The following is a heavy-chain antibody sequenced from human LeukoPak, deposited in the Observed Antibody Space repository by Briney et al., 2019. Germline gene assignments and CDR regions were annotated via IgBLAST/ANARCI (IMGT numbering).Heavy chain of an antibody. Sequence: GGSLRLSCAASGFTFSSYWMHWVRQAPGKGLVWVSRINSDGSSTTYADSVKGRFTISRDNAKNTLYLQMNSLRADDTAVYYCVRDYSYGSPDYWGRGTLVTVSS. V-gene: IGHV3-74*01. CDR2: INSDGSST. D-gene: IGHD5-18*01. CDR3: VRDYSYGSPDY. J-gene: IGHJ4*02. CDR1: GFTFSSYW.